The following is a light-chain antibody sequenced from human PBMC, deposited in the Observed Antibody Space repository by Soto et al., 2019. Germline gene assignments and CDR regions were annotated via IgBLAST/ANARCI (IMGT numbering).Light chain of an antibody. CDR1: QSVSSN. CDR2: GAS. CDR3: QQYKNWPPQFT. Sequence: EIVMTQSPATLSVSPGERATLSCRASQSVSSNLAWYQQKPGQAPRLLIYGASTRDTGIPPRFSGSGSGTEFTLNISSLQSEDFAVYYCQQYKNWPPQFTFGPGTKVDIK. V-gene: IGKV3D-15*01. J-gene: IGKJ3*01.